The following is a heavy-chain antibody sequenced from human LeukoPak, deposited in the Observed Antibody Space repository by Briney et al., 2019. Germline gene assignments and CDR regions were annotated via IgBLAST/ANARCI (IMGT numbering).Heavy chain of an antibody. CDR1: GYTFRNYG. D-gene: IGHD6-19*01. J-gene: IGHJ4*02. CDR2: ISAYNGNT. Sequence: ASVKVSCKASGYTFRNYGITWVRQAPGQGLEWMGWISAYNGNTNYAQKLQGRVTMTTDTSTSTAYMELRSLRSDDTAVYYCARDLGRIAVAGWSLDYWGQGTLVTVSS. V-gene: IGHV1-18*01. CDR3: ARDLGRIAVAGWSLDY.